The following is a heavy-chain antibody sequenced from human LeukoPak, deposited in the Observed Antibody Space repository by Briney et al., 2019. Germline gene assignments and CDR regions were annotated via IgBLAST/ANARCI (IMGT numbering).Heavy chain of an antibody. CDR1: GYTFTSYG. J-gene: IGHJ3*02. D-gene: IGHD2-2*01. CDR2: ISAYNGNT. Sequence: ASVKVSCKASGYTFTSYGISWVRQAPGQGLEWMGWISAYNGNTNYAQKLQGRVTMTTDTSTSTAYMELRSLRSDDTAVYYCARGNVVVPAAMVRTFDIWGQGTMVTVSS. V-gene: IGHV1-18*01. CDR3: ARGNVVVPAAMVRTFDI.